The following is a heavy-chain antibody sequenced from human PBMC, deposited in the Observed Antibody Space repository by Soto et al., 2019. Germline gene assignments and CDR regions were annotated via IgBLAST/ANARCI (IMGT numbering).Heavy chain of an antibody. CDR3: ELGTFDY. D-gene: IGHD7-27*01. Sequence: QVQLVESGGGVVQPGSSLRLSCAAPGFTFSSYAMHWVRQAPGKGLEWVAVISYDGSNKYYADSVKGRFTISRDNSKNTLYLQMNSLRAEDTAVYYCELGTFDYWGQGTLVTVSS. J-gene: IGHJ4*02. CDR2: ISYDGSNK. CDR1: GFTFSSYA. V-gene: IGHV3-30-3*01.